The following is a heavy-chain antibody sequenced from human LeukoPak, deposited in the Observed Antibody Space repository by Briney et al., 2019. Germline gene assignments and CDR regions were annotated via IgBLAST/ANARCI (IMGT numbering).Heavy chain of an antibody. J-gene: IGHJ4*02. CDR3: ATTRPLTTVTTFDY. V-gene: IGHV4-34*01. CDR1: GGSISGYY. CDR2: INHSGST. D-gene: IGHD4-4*01. Sequence: SETLSLTCTVSGGSISGYYWSWIRQPPGKGLEWIGEINHSGSTNYNPSLKSRVTISVDTSKNQFSLKLSSVTAADTAVYYCATTRPLTTVTTFDYWGQGTLVTVSS.